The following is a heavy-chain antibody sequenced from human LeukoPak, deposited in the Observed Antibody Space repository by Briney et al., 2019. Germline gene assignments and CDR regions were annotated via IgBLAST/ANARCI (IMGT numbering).Heavy chain of an antibody. CDR3: AAGTSPYDYFDF. D-gene: IGHD3-16*01. J-gene: IGHJ4*02. V-gene: IGHV3-23*01. CDR1: GFSFSNSA. CDR2: ISGSGDII. Sequence: GGSLRLSCVASGFSFSNSAMRWVRQAPGKGLEWVSAISGSGDIIYYADSVKGRFTISRDNSKNTLYLQMNSLRAEDTALYYCAAGTSPYDYFDFWGQGALVAVSS.